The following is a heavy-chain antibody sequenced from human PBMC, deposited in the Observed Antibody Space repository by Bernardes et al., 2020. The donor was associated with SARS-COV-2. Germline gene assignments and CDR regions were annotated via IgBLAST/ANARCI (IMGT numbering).Heavy chain of an antibody. CDR1: GFTFSSYG. CDR3: AREVVGATKEEWFDP. V-gene: IGHV3-33*01. D-gene: IGHD1-26*01. CDR2: IWYDGSNK. Sequence: GSLRLSCAASGFTFSSYGMHWVRQAPGKGLEWVAVIWYDGSNKYYADSVKGRFTISRDNSKNTLYLQMNSLRAEDTAVYYCAREVVGATKEEWFDPWGQGTLVTVSS. J-gene: IGHJ5*02.